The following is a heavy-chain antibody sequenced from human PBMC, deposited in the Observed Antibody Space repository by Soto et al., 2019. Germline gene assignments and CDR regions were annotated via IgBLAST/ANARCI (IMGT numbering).Heavy chain of an antibody. D-gene: IGHD3-3*01. CDR1: GFTFSSYG. CDR3: ANLPESDFWSGYYTEERAY. CDR2: ISYDGSNK. Sequence: GGSLRLSCAASGFTFSSYGMHWVRQAPGKGLEWVAVISYDGSNKYYADSVKGRFTISRDNSKNTLYLQMNSLRAEDTAVYYCANLPESDFWSGYYTEERAYWGQGTLVTVSS. V-gene: IGHV3-30*18. J-gene: IGHJ4*02.